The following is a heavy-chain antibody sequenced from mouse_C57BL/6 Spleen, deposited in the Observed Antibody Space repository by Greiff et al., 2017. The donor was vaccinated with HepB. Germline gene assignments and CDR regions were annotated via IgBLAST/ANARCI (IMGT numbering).Heavy chain of an antibody. V-gene: IGHV1-76*01. Sequence: VQLQQSGAELVRPGASVKLSCKASGYTFTDYYINWVKQRPGQGLEWIARIYPGSGNTYYNEKFKGKATLTAEKSSSTAYMQLSSLTSEGSAVYFCARHLFYWGQGTSVTVSS. CDR1: GYTFTDYY. J-gene: IGHJ4*01. CDR2: IYPGSGNT. CDR3: ARHLFY.